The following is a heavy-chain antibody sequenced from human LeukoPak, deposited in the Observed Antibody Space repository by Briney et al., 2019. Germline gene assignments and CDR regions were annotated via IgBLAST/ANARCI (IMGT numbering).Heavy chain of an antibody. CDR2: ISSSGGTI. Sequence: GGSLRLSCVAPGFMFRSHEMNWVRQAPGEGLKWISYISSSGGTIYYADSVQGRFTISRDNAKKAVYLQMNSLRAEDTAVYYCARAPEYYSDSSGYYGFDSWGQGTLVTVSS. CDR1: GFMFRSHE. D-gene: IGHD3-22*01. V-gene: IGHV3-48*03. J-gene: IGHJ4*02. CDR3: ARAPEYYSDSSGYYGFDS.